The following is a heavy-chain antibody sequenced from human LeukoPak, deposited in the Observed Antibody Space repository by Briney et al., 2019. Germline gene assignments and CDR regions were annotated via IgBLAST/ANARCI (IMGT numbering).Heavy chain of an antibody. V-gene: IGHV4-59*01. Sequence: SETLSLTCTVSGGSISSYYWSWIRQPPGKGLEWIGYIYYSGSTNYNPSLKSRVTISVDTSKNQFSLKLSSVTAADTAVYYCARSPTVTSPLDYWGQGTLVTVSS. J-gene: IGHJ4*02. CDR3: ARSPTVTSPLDY. D-gene: IGHD4-17*01. CDR2: IYYSGST. CDR1: GGSISSYY.